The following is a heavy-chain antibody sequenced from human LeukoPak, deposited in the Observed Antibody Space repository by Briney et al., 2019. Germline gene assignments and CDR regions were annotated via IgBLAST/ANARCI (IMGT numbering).Heavy chain of an antibody. CDR1: GGSISSSNW. CDR2: IYHSGST. J-gene: IGHJ4*02. Sequence: SETLSLTCAVSGGSISSSNWWSWVRQPPGKGLEWIGEIYHSGSTYYNPSLKSRVTISVDTSKNQFSLKLSSVTAADTAVYYCARIGQIVAAADSFDYWGQGTLVTVSS. D-gene: IGHD6-13*01. CDR3: ARIGQIVAAADSFDY. V-gene: IGHV4-4*02.